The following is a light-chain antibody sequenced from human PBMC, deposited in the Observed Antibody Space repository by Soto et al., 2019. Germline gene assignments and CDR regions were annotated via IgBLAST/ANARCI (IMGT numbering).Light chain of an antibody. J-gene: IGKJ4*01. CDR2: AAS. CDR3: QQLNSYPLT. V-gene: IGKV1-9*01. CDR1: QGISSY. Sequence: IQLTQSPSSLSASVGDRVTITCRASQGISSYLAWYQEKPGKAPKLVIYAASTLQSGVPSRFSGSGSGTDFTLTISSLQPEDVATYYCQQLNSYPLTFGGGTKVDIK.